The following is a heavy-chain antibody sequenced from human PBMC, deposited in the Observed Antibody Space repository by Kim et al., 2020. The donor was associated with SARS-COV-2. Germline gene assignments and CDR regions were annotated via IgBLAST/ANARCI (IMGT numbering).Heavy chain of an antibody. Sequence: SETLSLTCTVSGGSISSSSYYWGWIRQPPGKGLEWIGSIYYSGSTYYNPSLKSRVTISVDTSKNQFSLKLSSVTAADTAVYYCAREGVDSSPFLEMRGFSDYWGQGTLVTVSS. CDR2: IYYSGST. V-gene: IGHV4-39*02. CDR3: AREGVDSSPFLEMRGFSDY. J-gene: IGHJ4*02. D-gene: IGHD5-12*01. CDR1: GGSISSSSYY.